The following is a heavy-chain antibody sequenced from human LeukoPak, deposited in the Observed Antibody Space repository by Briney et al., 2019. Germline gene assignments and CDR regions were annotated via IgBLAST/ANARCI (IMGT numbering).Heavy chain of an antibody. Sequence: SETLSLTCTVSGGSIDSYYWSWIRQPPGKGLEWIGYIYYTGSTEYHPSLKSRVTISLDTSKNQFSLKLTSVTAADTAVYYCARAYQSAEYYVDYWGQGNLVSVSS. CDR3: ARAYQSAEYYVDY. V-gene: IGHV4-59*01. CDR1: GGSIDSYY. D-gene: IGHD2-2*01. J-gene: IGHJ4*02. CDR2: IYYTGST.